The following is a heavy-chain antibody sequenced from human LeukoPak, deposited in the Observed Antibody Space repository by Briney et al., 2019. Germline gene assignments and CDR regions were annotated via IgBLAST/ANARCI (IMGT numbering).Heavy chain of an antibody. CDR1: GGSVTSGDYY. J-gene: IGHJ4*02. D-gene: IGHD6-19*01. CDR3: ASFRRRWLAIDY. Sequence: SETLSLTCTVSGGSVTSGDYYWSWIRQPPGKGLEWIGDIYYSGSTTYNPSLKRRITISVDTSKNQFSLNLRSVTTADTAVYYCASFRRRWLAIDYWGQGTLVTVSS. CDR2: IYYSGST. V-gene: IGHV4-61*08.